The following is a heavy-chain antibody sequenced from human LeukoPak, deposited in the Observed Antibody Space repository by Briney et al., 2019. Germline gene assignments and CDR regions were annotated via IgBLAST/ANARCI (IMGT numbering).Heavy chain of an antibody. V-gene: IGHV4-39*01. D-gene: IGHD3/OR15-3a*01. CDR2: IYYSGNP. J-gene: IGHJ4*02. Sequence: PSETLSLTCTVSGGSISGNSYYWGWIRQPPGKGLEWVGSIYYSGNPFYNPSLKSRITISVDTSKNQFSLRLDSVTAADTALYCCGSQLDSTGYNTGFIDYWGPGTVVTVSS. CDR1: GGSISGNSYY. CDR3: GSQLDSTGYNTGFIDY.